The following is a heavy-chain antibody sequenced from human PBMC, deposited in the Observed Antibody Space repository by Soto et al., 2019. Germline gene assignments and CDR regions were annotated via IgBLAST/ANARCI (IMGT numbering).Heavy chain of an antibody. CDR2: FFIGGNT. J-gene: IGHJ4*02. D-gene: IGHD3-10*01. Sequence: SETLSLTCTVSGGSISSTTYYWGWMRQPPGKGLEWIASFFIGGNTYYNPSLKSRVTISVDTSKNQFSLRLSSVTAADKAVYFCARRHGVDIDAYYWGQGILVTVSS. V-gene: IGHV4-39*01. CDR1: GGSISSTTYY. CDR3: ARRHGVDIDAYY.